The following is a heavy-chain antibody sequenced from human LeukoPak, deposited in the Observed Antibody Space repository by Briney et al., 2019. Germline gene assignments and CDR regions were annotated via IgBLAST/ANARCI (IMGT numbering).Heavy chain of an antibody. J-gene: IGHJ4*02. D-gene: IGHD6-19*01. CDR3: AKDTSSSLIDY. V-gene: IGHV3-7*03. CDR1: GFLFSNYW. CDR2: IKQDESEK. Sequence: GGSLRLSCAASGFLFSNYWMSWVRQAPGKGLECVAIIKQDESEKYYVDSVKGRFTISRDNAKNSLYLQVNSLRAEDTAVYYCAKDTSSSLIDYWGQGTLVTVSS.